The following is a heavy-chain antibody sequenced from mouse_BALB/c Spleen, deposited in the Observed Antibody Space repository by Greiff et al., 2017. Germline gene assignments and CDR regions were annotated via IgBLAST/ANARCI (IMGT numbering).Heavy chain of an antibody. D-gene: IGHD1-1*01. Sequence: DLVKPGASVKLSCKASGYTFTSYWINWIKQRPGQGLEWIGRIAPGSGSTYYNEMFKGKATLTVDTSSSTAYIQLSSLSSEDSAVYFCARGGSSYYWGQGTTRTVSS. CDR1: GYTFTSYW. CDR3: ARGGSSYY. CDR2: IAPGSGST. J-gene: IGHJ2*01. V-gene: IGHV1S41*01.